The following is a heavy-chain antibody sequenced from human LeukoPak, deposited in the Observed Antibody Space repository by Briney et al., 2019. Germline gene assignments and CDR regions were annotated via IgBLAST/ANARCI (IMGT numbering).Heavy chain of an antibody. CDR3: AREGGKGQYGYCSSTSCFYGMHV. V-gene: IGHV4-31*03. CDR2: IYYSGST. Sequence: PSETLSLTCTVSGGSISSGGYYWSWIRQHPGKGLEWIGYIYYSGSTYYNPSLKSRVTISVDTSKNQFSLKLSSVTAADTAVYYCAREGGKGQYGYCSSTSCFYGMHVWGQGTTVTVSS. CDR1: GGSISSGGYY. J-gene: IGHJ6*02. D-gene: IGHD2-2*01.